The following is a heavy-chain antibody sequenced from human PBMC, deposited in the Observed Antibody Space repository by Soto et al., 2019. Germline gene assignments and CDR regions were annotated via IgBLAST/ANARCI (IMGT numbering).Heavy chain of an antibody. CDR2: ISYDGSNK. CDR1: GFTFSSYG. CDR3: AKEGGYYGSGSYSVGENYYGMDV. D-gene: IGHD3-10*01. J-gene: IGHJ6*02. Sequence: QVQLVESGGGVVQPGRSLRLSCAASGFTFSSYGMHWVRQAPGKGLEWVAVISYDGSNKYYADSVKGRFTISRDNSKNTLYLQMNRLRAGDTAVYYCAKEGGYYGSGSYSVGENYYGMDVWGQGTTVTVSS. V-gene: IGHV3-30*18.